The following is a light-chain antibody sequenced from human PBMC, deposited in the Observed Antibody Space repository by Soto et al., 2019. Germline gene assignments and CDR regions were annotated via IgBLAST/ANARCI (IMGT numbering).Light chain of an antibody. CDR2: AAS. V-gene: IGKV1-9*01. J-gene: IGKJ1*01. CDR1: QAISSY. Sequence: DLQLTQSPSFLSASVGDRVTITCRASQAISSYLAWFQQRPGKAPKVLIYAASTLQSGVPSRFSGSASGTEFTLTISRLQPEDFATYFCQQLNSYPWTFGQGTKVEIK. CDR3: QQLNSYPWT.